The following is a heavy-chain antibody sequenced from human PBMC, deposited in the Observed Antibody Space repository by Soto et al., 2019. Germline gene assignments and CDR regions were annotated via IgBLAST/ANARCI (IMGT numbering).Heavy chain of an antibody. CDR1: GFTFNSYA. CDR2: IIGSGGST. Sequence: GGSLRLSCAASGFTFNSYAMSWVRQAPGKGLEWVSGIIGSGGSTYYADSVKGRVTISRDNSKNTLYLQMNSLRAEDTAIYYCAKDFYGFYFDYWGQGTLVTVSS. V-gene: IGHV3-23*01. J-gene: IGHJ4*02. CDR3: AKDFYGFYFDY. D-gene: IGHD4-17*01.